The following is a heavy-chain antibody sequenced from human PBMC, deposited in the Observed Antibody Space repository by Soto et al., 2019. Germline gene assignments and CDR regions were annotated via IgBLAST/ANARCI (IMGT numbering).Heavy chain of an antibody. CDR2: IDPSDSRT. V-gene: IGHV5-10-1*01. CDR3: ARRHGYSYDFDY. Sequence: GESLKISCXCSGYTFTNHWISWVRQKPGQGLEWMGRIDPSDSRTKYNPSLEGHVTISVDKSIGATFLQWSSLEASDTAVYYCARRHGYSYDFDYWGQGTLVTVSS. D-gene: IGHD5-18*01. J-gene: IGHJ4*02. CDR1: GYTFTNHW.